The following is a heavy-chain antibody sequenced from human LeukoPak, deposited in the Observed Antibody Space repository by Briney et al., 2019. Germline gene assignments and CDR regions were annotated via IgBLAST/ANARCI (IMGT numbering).Heavy chain of an antibody. J-gene: IGHJ3*01. CDR1: GFAFSSYW. CDR2: IKEDGSEK. V-gene: IGHV3-7*01. CDR3: ARVRVATTGRYDALNL. D-gene: IGHD5-12*01. Sequence: GGSLRLSCAASGFAFSSYWMSWVRQAPGKELEWVANIKEDGSEKYYVDSVKGRFIISRDNAKNSLYLQMNSLRADDTAVYYCARVRVATTGRYDALNLWGQGTMVTVSS.